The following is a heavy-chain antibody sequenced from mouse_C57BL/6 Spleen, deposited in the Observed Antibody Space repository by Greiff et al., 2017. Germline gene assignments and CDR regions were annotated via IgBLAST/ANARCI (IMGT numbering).Heavy chain of an antibody. V-gene: IGHV5-6*01. CDR3: ASWGFAY. Sequence: EVMLVESGGDLVKPGGSLKLSCAASGFTFSSYGMSWVRQTPDKRLEWVATISSGGSYTYYPDSVKGRFTISRDNAKNTLYLQMSSLKSEDTAMYYGASWGFAYWGQGTLVTVSA. J-gene: IGHJ3*01. CDR2: ISSGGSYT. D-gene: IGHD4-1*01. CDR1: GFTFSSYG.